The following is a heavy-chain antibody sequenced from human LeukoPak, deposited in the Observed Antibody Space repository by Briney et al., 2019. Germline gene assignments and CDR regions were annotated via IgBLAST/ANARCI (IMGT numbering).Heavy chain of an antibody. Sequence: GASVKVSCKASGYTFTSYGINWVRQAPGQGLEWMGIINPSGGSTSYAQKFQGRVTMTRDTSTSTVYMELSSLRSEDTAVYYCARDVVAAAGTWDYWGQGTLVTVSS. D-gene: IGHD6-13*01. CDR2: INPSGGST. J-gene: IGHJ4*02. CDR3: ARDVVAAAGTWDY. CDR1: GYTFTSYG. V-gene: IGHV1-46*01.